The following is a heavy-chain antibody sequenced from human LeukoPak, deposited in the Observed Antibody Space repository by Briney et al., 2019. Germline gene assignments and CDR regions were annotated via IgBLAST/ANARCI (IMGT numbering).Heavy chain of an antibody. J-gene: IGHJ4*02. CDR1: GGSITGYY. V-gene: IGHV4-59*01. CDR3: ARERLRSFDY. D-gene: IGHD4-17*01. Sequence: PSETLSLTCTVSGGSITGYYWSWIRQPPGKGPEWIGYIYNSGSTNYDPSLKSRVTISVDTSKNQFSLKLTSVTAADTAVYYCARERLRSFDYWGQGTLVTVSS. CDR2: IYNSGST.